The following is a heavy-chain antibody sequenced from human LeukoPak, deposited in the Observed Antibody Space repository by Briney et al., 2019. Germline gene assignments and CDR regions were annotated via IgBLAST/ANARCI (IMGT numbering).Heavy chain of an antibody. CDR2: IIPILGIA. V-gene: IGHV1-69*04. J-gene: IGHJ1*01. Sequence: ASVKVSCKASGGTFSSYAISWVRQAPGQGLEWMGRIIPILGIANYAQKFQGRVTITADKSTSTAYMELSSLRSEDTAMYYCARAYYYDSSGYRAEYFHHWGQGTLVTVSS. D-gene: IGHD3-22*01. CDR1: GGTFSSYA. CDR3: ARAYYYDSSGYRAEYFHH.